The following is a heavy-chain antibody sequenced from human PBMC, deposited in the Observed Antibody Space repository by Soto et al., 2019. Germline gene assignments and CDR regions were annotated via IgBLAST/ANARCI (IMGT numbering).Heavy chain of an antibody. CDR2: INAGNGNT. J-gene: IGHJ4*02. V-gene: IGHV1-3*01. CDR3: ARVYLMIGSPPHFDY. D-gene: IGHD3-16*01. Sequence: ASVKVSCKASGYTFTSYAMHWVRQAPGQRLEWMGWINAGNGNTKYSQKFQGRVTITRDTSASTAYMELSSLRSEDTAVYYCARVYLMIGSPPHFDYWGQGTLVTVSS. CDR1: GYTFTSYA.